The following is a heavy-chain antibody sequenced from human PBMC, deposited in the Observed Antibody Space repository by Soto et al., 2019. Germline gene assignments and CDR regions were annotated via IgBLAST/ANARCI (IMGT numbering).Heavy chain of an antibody. J-gene: IGHJ4*02. CDR3: ASRGYSYGADY. CDR2: IIPIFGTA. Sequence: GASVKVSCKASGGTFSSYAISWVRQAPGQGLEWMGGIIPIFGTANYAQKFQGRVTITADESTSTAYMELSSLRSEDTAVYYCASRGYSYGADYWGQGTLVTVSS. V-gene: IGHV1-69*13. CDR1: GGTFSSYA. D-gene: IGHD5-18*01.